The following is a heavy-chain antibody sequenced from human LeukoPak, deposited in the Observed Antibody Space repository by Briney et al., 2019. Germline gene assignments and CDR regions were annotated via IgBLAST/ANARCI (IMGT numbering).Heavy chain of an antibody. CDR2: IYTSGST. J-gene: IGHJ4*02. Sequence: SETLSLTCTVSGGPISSYYWSWIRQPAGKGLEWIGRIYTSGSTYYNPSLKSRVTISVDTSKNQFSLKLSSVTAADTAVYYCARLDRVPYYFDYWGQGTLVTVSS. CDR1: GGPISSYY. CDR3: ARLDRVPYYFDY. D-gene: IGHD2-2*01. V-gene: IGHV4-4*07.